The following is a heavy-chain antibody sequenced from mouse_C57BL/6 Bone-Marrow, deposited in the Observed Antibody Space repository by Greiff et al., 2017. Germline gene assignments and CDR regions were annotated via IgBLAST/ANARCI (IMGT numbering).Heavy chain of an antibody. CDR2: INPNNGGT. Sequence: VQLKQSGPELVKPGASVKMSCKASGYTFTDYNMHWVKQSHGKSLEWIGYINPNNGGTSYNQKFKGKATLTVNKSSSTAYMELRSLTSEDSAVYYCARRGGRLRKRYAMDYWGQGTSVTVSS. J-gene: IGHJ4*01. D-gene: IGHD1-1*01. V-gene: IGHV1-22*01. CDR1: GYTFTDYN. CDR3: ARRGGRLRKRYAMDY.